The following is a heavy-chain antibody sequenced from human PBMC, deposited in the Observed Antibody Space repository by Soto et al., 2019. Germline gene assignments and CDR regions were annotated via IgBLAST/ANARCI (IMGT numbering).Heavy chain of an antibody. Sequence: GGSLRLSCAASGFTFSSYVMSWVRQAPGKGLEWVSDISGSGGSTYYADSVKGRFTISRDNSKNMLYLQMNSLRAEDTAVYYCAKDLGGGDYWGQGTLVTGSS. CDR3: AKDLGGGDY. CDR1: GFTFSSYV. J-gene: IGHJ4*02. V-gene: IGHV3-23*01. D-gene: IGHD3-10*01. CDR2: ISGSGGST.